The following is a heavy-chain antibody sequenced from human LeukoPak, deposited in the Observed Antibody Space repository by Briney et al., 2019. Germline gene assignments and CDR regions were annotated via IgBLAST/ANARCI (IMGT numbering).Heavy chain of an antibody. V-gene: IGHV3-48*03. D-gene: IGHD2-15*01. CDR3: ARDATGGMDV. Sequence: PGGSLRLSCAASGFTFSSYEMNWVRQAPGKGLEWVSYISSSGSTIYYADSVKGRFTISRDNAKNSLYLQMSSLRAEDTAVYYCARDATGGMDVWGQGTTVTVSS. CDR1: GFTFSSYE. J-gene: IGHJ6*02. CDR2: ISSSGSTI.